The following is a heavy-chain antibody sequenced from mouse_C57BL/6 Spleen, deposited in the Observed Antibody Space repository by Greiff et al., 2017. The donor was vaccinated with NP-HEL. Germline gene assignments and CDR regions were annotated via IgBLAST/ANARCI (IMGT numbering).Heavy chain of an antibody. V-gene: IGHV5-4*01. D-gene: IGHD2-2*01. CDR3: ARDEDGYDGDWYAMDY. CDR1: GFTFSSYA. Sequence: EVMLVESGGGLVKPGGSLKLSCAASGFTFSSYAMSWVRQTPEKRLEWVATISDGGSYTYYPDNVKGRFTISRDNAKNNLYLQMSHLKSEDTAMYYCARDEDGYDGDWYAMDYWGQGTSVTVSS. J-gene: IGHJ4*01. CDR2: ISDGGSYT.